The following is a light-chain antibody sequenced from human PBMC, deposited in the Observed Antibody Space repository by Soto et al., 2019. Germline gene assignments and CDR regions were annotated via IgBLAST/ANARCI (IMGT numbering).Light chain of an antibody. CDR1: QSVSSN. CDR2: GAS. Sequence: EIVMTQSPATLSVSPGERATLSCGASQSVSSNLAWYQQKPGQAPRLLIYGASTMAKGIPARFSGSGSGTEFTLTISSLQSEDFAVYYCQQYNNWPLLFGGGTKVEIK. CDR3: QQYNNWPLL. V-gene: IGKV3-15*01. J-gene: IGKJ4*02.